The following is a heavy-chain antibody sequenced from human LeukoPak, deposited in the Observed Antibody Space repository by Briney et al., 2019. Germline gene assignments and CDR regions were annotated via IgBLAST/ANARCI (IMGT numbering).Heavy chain of an antibody. CDR3: ARDGPFDY. J-gene: IGHJ4*02. V-gene: IGHV3-7*01. Sequence: PGGSLRLSCAASGFTFSSYWMSWVRQAPGKGLEWVANIKQDGSEKYYVDSVKGRFTISRDNVKDSVCLQMNSLTAEVTAGYYCARDGPFDYWGQGTLVTVSS. CDR1: GFTFSSYW. CDR2: IKQDGSEK. D-gene: IGHD3/OR15-3a*01.